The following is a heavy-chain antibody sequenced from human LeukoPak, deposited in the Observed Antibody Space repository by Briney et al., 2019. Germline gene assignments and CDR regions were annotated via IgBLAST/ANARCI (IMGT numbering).Heavy chain of an antibody. CDR2: INPNSGGT. D-gene: IGHD2-8*02. CDR1: GYTFTSYY. J-gene: IGHJ3*02. CDR3: ARCFPVTKRLVVCAFDI. Sequence: ASVKVSCKASGYTFTSYYMHWVRQAPGQGLEWMGWINPNSGGTNYAQKFQGRVTMTRDTSISTAYVELSRLRSDDTAVYYCARCFPVTKRLVVCAFDIWGQGTMVTVSS. V-gene: IGHV1-2*02.